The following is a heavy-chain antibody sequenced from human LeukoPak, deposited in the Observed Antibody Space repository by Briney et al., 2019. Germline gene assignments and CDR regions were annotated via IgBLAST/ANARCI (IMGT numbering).Heavy chain of an antibody. J-gene: IGHJ4*02. CDR2: IYYSVST. CDR1: STYN. V-gene: IGHV4-39*01. D-gene: IGHD3-16*01. CDR3: ARLSAVDVIMFGGVGSPGYFDY. Sequence: STYNMNCIRQPPGKRLEWSGSIYYSVSTYYNPSLKSRVTISVDTSKNQFSRNLSSVTAADTAVYYCARLSAVDVIMFGGVGSPGYFDYWGQGTLVTVSS.